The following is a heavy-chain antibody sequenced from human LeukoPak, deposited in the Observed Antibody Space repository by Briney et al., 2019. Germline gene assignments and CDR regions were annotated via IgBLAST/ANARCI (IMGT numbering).Heavy chain of an antibody. J-gene: IGHJ4*02. Sequence: GGSLRLSCAASGFTFSNYWMTWVRQAPGKGLEWVASIKQDGSEKYYVDSVKGRFTISRDNAMNSFYLQMNSLRAEDTAVYYCARDKSAGADTGSSFYYWGQGALVTVSS. CDR1: GFTFSNYW. V-gene: IGHV3-7*03. D-gene: IGHD3-10*01. CDR2: IKQDGSEK. CDR3: ARDKSAGADTGSSFYY.